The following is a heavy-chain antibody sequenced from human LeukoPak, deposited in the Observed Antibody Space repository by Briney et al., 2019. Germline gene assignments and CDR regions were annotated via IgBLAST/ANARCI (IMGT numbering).Heavy chain of an antibody. J-gene: IGHJ3*02. V-gene: IGHV4-4*07. CDR1: GGSISSYY. D-gene: IGHD3-10*01. Sequence: PSETLSLTCTVSGGSISSYYWSWIRQPAGKGLEWIGRIYTSGSTNYNPSLKSRVTMTVDTSKNQFSLKLSSVTAADTAVYYCARASTAVRGVIISRHALDIWGQGTMVTVSS. CDR3: ARASTAVRGVIISRHALDI. CDR2: IYTSGST.